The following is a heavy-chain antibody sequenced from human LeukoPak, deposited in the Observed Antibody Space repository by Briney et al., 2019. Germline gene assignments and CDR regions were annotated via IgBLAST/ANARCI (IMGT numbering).Heavy chain of an antibody. V-gene: IGHV1-8*03. J-gene: IGHJ6*03. Sequence: GASVKVSCKASGYTFTSYDINWVRQATGQGLEWMGWMNPNSGNTGYAQKFQGRVTITRNTSISTAYMELSSLRSEDTAVYYCARGLRFLEWLPQATAGMDVWGKGTTVTVSS. CDR2: MNPNSGNT. CDR3: ARGLRFLEWLPQATAGMDV. D-gene: IGHD3-3*01. CDR1: GYTFTSYD.